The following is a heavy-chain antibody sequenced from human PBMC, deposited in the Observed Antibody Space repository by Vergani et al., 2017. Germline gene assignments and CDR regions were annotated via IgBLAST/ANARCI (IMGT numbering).Heavy chain of an antibody. Sequence: HVQLVQSGAEVKKLGSSVKVSCKASGGTFSSYAISWVRQAPAQGREWMGALIPIFGTANYAQKSQGRVTITADESTSTAYMELSSLRSEDTAVYYCARARDSSGYYWSYYYYGMDVWGQGTTVTVSS. V-gene: IGHV1-69*12. CDR2: LIPIFGTA. CDR1: GGTFSSYA. J-gene: IGHJ6*02. D-gene: IGHD3-22*01. CDR3: ARARDSSGYYWSYYYYGMDV.